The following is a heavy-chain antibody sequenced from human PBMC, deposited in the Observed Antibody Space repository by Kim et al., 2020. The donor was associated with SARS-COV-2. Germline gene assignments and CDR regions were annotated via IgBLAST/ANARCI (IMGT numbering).Heavy chain of an antibody. D-gene: IGHD3-10*01. CDR1: GYTFTTYA. J-gene: IGHJ4*02. CDR3: ARDGDYFGDSRLDN. Sequence: ASVKVSCKASGYTFTTYAIHWVRQAPGQGLEWMGWISPNTGHPTYAQDFSGRFAFSLDTSVSTAFLEVTSLQSDDTAVYYCARDGDYFGDSRLDNWGQGT. V-gene: IGHV7-4-1*02. CDR2: ISPNTGHP.